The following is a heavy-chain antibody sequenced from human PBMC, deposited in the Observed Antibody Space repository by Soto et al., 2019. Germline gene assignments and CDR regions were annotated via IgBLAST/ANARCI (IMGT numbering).Heavy chain of an antibody. Sequence: ASVKVSCKASGGTFSSYAISWVRQAPGQGLEWMGGIIPIFGTANYAQKFQGRVTITADESTSTAYMELSSLRSEDTAVYYCARGRIPMAHHFDYWGQGTLVTVSS. D-gene: IGHD5-12*01. CDR3: ARGRIPMAHHFDY. V-gene: IGHV1-69*13. CDR2: IIPIFGTA. J-gene: IGHJ4*02. CDR1: GGTFSSYA.